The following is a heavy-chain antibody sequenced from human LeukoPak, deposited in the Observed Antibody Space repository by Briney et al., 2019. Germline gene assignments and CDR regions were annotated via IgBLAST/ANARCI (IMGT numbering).Heavy chain of an antibody. CDR1: GFTFSSYE. CDR3: ARGRMMATLFDY. J-gene: IGHJ4*02. Sequence: PGGSQRLSCAASGFTFSSYEMNWVRQAPGKGLEWVSYISSSGSTIYYADSVKGRFTISRDNAKNSLYLQMNSLRAEDTAVYYCARGRMMATLFDYWGQGTLVTVSS. V-gene: IGHV3-48*03. D-gene: IGHD5-24*01. CDR2: ISSSGSTI.